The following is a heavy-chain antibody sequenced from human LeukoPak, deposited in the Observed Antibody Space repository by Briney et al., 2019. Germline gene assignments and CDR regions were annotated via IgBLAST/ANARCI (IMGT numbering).Heavy chain of an antibody. D-gene: IGHD6-19*01. CDR1: GGSISSYY. CDR2: IYYSGST. Sequence: SETLSLTCTVSGGSISSYYWSWIRQPPGKGLEWIGYIYYSGSTNYNPSLKSRVTISVDTSKNQFSLKLSSVAAADTAVYYCARGGLYSSGWNLSYWGQGTLVTVSS. J-gene: IGHJ4*02. CDR3: ARGGLYSSGWNLSY. V-gene: IGHV4-59*01.